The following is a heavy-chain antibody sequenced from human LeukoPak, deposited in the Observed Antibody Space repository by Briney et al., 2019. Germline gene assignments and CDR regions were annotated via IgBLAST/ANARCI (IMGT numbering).Heavy chain of an antibody. CDR2: ISGSGGST. Sequence: GGVLRLSCAASGFTFSSYAMSWVRQAPGKGLEWVSAISGSGGSTYYADSVKGRFTISRDNSKNTLYLQMNSLRAEDTAVYYCAKDRRLYGAFDIWGQGTMVTVSS. D-gene: IGHD2-8*01. CDR3: AKDRRLYGAFDI. CDR1: GFTFSSYA. V-gene: IGHV3-23*01. J-gene: IGHJ3*02.